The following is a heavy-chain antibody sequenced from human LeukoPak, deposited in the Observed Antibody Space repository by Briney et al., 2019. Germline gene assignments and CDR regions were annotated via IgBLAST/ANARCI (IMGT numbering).Heavy chain of an antibody. D-gene: IGHD3-9*01. CDR1: GFTFKNYN. V-gene: IGHV3-21*06. CDR3: ARDDILTGSRGTFYYYMDV. J-gene: IGHJ6*03. CDR2: ISSSSSYI. Sequence: GGSLRLSCAASGFTFKNYNMNWVRQAPGKGLEWVSSISSSSSYIYYADSVKGRFAISRDNAKNSLYLHMNSLRAEDTAVYYCARDDILTGSRGTFYYYMDVWGKGTLVTVSS.